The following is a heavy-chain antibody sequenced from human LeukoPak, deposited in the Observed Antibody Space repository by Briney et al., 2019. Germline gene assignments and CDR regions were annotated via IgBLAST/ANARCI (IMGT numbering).Heavy chain of an antibody. Sequence: GGSLRLSCAASGLTFSTYSMNWVRQAPGRGLEWVSSISAGGNYIYYVDSVKGRFTISRDNAKNSLYLQMNSLRAEDTAVYYCARDLELETGGLDYWGQGTLVTVSS. D-gene: IGHD1-7*01. J-gene: IGHJ4*02. CDR1: GLTFSTYS. CDR2: ISAGGNYI. V-gene: IGHV3-21*01. CDR3: ARDLELETGGLDY.